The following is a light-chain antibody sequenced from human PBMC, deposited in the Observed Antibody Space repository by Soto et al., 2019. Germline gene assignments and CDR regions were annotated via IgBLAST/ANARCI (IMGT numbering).Light chain of an antibody. CDR2: DND. CDR1: SSNIENNY. J-gene: IGLJ1*01. Sequence: QSVLTQPPSVSAAPGQKVTISCSGSSSNIENNYVSWYQQLPGTAPKLLIYDNDKRPSGIPDQFSGSKSGTSATLGITGLQTGDEADYYCGTWDNSLSVYVFGTGTKVTVL. V-gene: IGLV1-51*01. CDR3: GTWDNSLSVYV.